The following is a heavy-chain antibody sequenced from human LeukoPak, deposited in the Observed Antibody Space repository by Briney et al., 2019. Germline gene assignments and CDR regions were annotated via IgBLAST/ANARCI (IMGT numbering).Heavy chain of an antibody. CDR3: AKASIAGAIGVLDY. CDR1: GFTFNNYW. J-gene: IGHJ4*02. D-gene: IGHD1-26*01. Sequence: PTGGSLRLSCAAFGFTFNNYWMSWVRQAPGKGLEWVANINQDGSGKHYVDSVKGRFTISRDSAKNSLYLQMNSLRAEDTAVYFCAKASIAGAIGVLDYWGQGTLVTVSS. V-gene: IGHV3-7*01. CDR2: INQDGSGK.